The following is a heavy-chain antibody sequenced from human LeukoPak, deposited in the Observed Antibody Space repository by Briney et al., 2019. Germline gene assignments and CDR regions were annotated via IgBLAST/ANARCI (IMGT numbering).Heavy chain of an antibody. V-gene: IGHV4-34*01. CDR1: GGSFSGYY. D-gene: IGHD5-12*01. CDR2: INHSGST. Sequence: HPSETLSLTCAVYGGSFSGYYWSWIRQPPGKGLEWIGEINHSGSTNYNPSLKSRVTISVDTSKNQFSLKLSSVTAADTAVYYCARALAGLGYYYYYYMDVWGKGTTVTVSS. CDR3: ARALAGLGYYYYYYMDV. J-gene: IGHJ6*03.